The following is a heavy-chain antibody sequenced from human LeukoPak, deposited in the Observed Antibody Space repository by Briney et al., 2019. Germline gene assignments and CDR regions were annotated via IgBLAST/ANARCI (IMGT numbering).Heavy chain of an antibody. D-gene: IGHD2-8*01. CDR3: AGDTVNAPFVVSLDY. Sequence: GGSLRLSCAASGFSFSSFPINWVRQAPGKGLEWVSHISSSGNTEYYLDSVRGRFTMSRDNAKNLLFLEMHSLRAEDTAVYYCAGDTVNAPFVVSLDYWGQGALVTVSS. J-gene: IGHJ4*02. V-gene: IGHV3-48*03. CDR1: GFSFSSFP. CDR2: ISSSGNTE.